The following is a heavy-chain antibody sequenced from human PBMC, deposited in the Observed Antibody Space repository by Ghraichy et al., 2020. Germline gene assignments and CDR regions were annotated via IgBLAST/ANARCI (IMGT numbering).Heavy chain of an antibody. CDR2: INPSGGST. CDR1: GYTLTSHY. CDR3: ARWGLSSTAFDI. D-gene: IGHD7-27*01. Sequence: NISCKASGYTLTSHYMLWVRQASGQGLEWMGIINPSGGSTSYAQNFQGRVTLTRDTSTSTVYMELSSLRSEDTAMYFCARWGLSSTAFDIWGQGTMVTVSS. J-gene: IGHJ3*02. V-gene: IGHV1-46*01.